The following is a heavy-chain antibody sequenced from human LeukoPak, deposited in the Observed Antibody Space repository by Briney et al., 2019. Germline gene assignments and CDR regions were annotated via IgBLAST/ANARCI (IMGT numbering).Heavy chain of an antibody. Sequence: PSETLSLTCTVSGGSISSYYWSWIRQPPGKGLEWIGYIYYSGSTNYNPSLKSRVTISVDTSKNQFSLKLSSVTAADTAVYYCAREGDYGDYHLDYWGQGTLVTVSS. CDR2: IYYSGST. D-gene: IGHD4-17*01. CDR3: AREGDYGDYHLDY. V-gene: IGHV4-59*12. J-gene: IGHJ4*02. CDR1: GGSISSYY.